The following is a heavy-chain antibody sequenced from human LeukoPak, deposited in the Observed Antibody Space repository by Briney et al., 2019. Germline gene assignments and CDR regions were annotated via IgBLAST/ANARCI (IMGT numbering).Heavy chain of an antibody. D-gene: IGHD6-19*01. J-gene: IGHJ5*02. V-gene: IGHV4-59*01. CDR1: GGSISSYH. CDR2: IYYSGST. CDR3: ARVVAGRRFDP. Sequence: PSETLSLTCTVSGGSISSYHWSWIRQPPGKGLEWIGYIYYSGSTNYNPSLKSRVTISVDTSKNQFSLKVNSVTAADTAVYYCARVVAGRRFDPWSQGTLVTVSS.